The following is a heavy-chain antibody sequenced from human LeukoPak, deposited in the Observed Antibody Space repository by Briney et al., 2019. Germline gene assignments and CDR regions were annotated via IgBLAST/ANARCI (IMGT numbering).Heavy chain of an antibody. CDR1: GGSFSGYY. CDR2: IYYSGST. J-gene: IGHJ4*02. CDR3: ARDSIVGATQFDY. D-gene: IGHD1-26*01. V-gene: IGHV4-30-4*08. Sequence: SETLSLTCAVYGGSFSGYYWSWIRQPPGKGLEWIGYIYYSGSTYYNPSLKSRVTISVDTSKNQFSLKLSSVTAADTAVYYCARDSIVGATQFDYWGQGTLVTVSS.